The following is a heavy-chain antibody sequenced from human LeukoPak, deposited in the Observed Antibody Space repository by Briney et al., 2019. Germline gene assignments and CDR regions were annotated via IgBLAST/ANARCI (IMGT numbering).Heavy chain of an antibody. D-gene: IGHD3-3*01. J-gene: IGHJ6*02. CDR2: ISSSGGTI. Sequence: GGSLRLSCAASGFTFTSYDMNWVRQAPGEGLEWVSYISSSGGTIYYTDSVKGRFTISRDNAKNSLFLQMNSLRAEDTAVYYCARPPSITNPYYGLDVWGQGTTVTVSS. V-gene: IGHV3-48*03. CDR3: ARPPSITNPYYGLDV. CDR1: GFTFTSYD.